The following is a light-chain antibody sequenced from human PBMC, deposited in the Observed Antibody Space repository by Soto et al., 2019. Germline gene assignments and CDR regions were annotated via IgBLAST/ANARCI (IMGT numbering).Light chain of an antibody. J-gene: IGLJ2*01. CDR3: SSYAGNNYVV. CDR2: EAT. Sequence: QSALTQPPSASGSPGQSVTLSCTGTSSDVGGYDFVSWYQQYPGKAPTLIIYEATRRPSGVPDRFSGSKSGNTASLTVSGLQAEDEADYYCSSYAGNNYVVFGGGTKLTVL. V-gene: IGLV2-8*01. CDR1: SSDVGGYDF.